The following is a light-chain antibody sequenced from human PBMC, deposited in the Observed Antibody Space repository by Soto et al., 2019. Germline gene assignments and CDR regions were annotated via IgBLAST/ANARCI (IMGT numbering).Light chain of an antibody. Sequence: QSALTQPASVSGSPGQSITISCTGTNSDVGSYKYVSWYQQHPGKAPKLIIYDDINRPSGVSDRFSGSKSGNTASLTISGLQAEDEADYYCNSYASSNTWVFGGGTKLTVL. CDR3: NSYASSNTWV. CDR1: NSDVGSYKY. V-gene: IGLV2-14*01. J-gene: IGLJ3*02. CDR2: DDI.